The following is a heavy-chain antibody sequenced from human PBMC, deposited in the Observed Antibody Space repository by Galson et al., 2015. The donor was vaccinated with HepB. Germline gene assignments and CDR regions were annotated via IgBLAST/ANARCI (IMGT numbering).Heavy chain of an antibody. J-gene: IGHJ4*02. CDR1: GGSISSYY. CDR3: ARRSDILTGYYPFDY. Sequence: LSLTCTVSGGSISSYYWSWIRQPPGKGLEWIGYIYYSGSTNYNPSLKSRVTISVDTSKNQFSLKLSSVTAADTAVYYCARRSDILTGYYPFDYWGQGTLVTVSS. D-gene: IGHD3-9*01. V-gene: IGHV4-59*08. CDR2: IYYSGST.